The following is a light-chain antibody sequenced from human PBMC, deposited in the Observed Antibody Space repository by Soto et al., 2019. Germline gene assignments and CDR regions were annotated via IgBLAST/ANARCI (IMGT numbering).Light chain of an antibody. J-gene: IGKJ2*01. CDR2: GAS. Sequence: EIVMTQSPATRSVSPLEIATLSFMASQSVASNLAWYQQKPGQAPRLLIYGASTRATGIPARFSGSGSGTEFTLTISSLQSEDSAVYFCQQYYHWPPYTFGQGTKVDIK. V-gene: IGKV3-15*01. CDR1: QSVASN. CDR3: QQYYHWPPYT.